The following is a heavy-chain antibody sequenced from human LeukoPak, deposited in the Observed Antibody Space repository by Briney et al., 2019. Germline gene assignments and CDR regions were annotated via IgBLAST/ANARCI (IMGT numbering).Heavy chain of an antibody. CDR3: AKGTSGGSYYALGY. V-gene: IGHV3-23*01. J-gene: IGHJ4*02. Sequence: KGLEWVSDISVSGGTTNYADSVKGRFTISRDNSNNTLYLQMNSLRAEDTAVYYCAKGTSGGSYYALGYWGQGTLVTVSS. D-gene: IGHD1-26*01. CDR2: ISVSGGTT.